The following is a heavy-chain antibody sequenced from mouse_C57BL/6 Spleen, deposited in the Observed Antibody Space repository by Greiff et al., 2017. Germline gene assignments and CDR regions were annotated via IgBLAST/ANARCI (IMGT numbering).Heavy chain of an antibody. J-gene: IGHJ2*01. CDR1: GYTFTSYG. Sequence: QVQLKESGAELARPGASVKLSCKASGYTFTSYGISWVKQRTGPGLGWIGAIYPRSGNTYYNEKFKGKATLTADKSSSTAYLELRSLTSEDSAVYFCARYGSSYFDDWGQGTTLTVSS. CDR2: IYPRSGNT. V-gene: IGHV1-81*01. CDR3: ARYGSSYFDD. D-gene: IGHD1-1*01.